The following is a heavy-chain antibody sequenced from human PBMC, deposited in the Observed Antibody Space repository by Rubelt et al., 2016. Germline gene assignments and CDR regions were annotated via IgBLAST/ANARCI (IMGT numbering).Heavy chain of an antibody. CDR3: ARHFPRTSPCDY. CDR2: IYYSGSS. V-gene: IGHV4-31*03. D-gene: IGHD2-2*01. J-gene: IGHJ4*02. Sequence: QVQLQESGPGLVKPSQTLSLTCTVSGGSISSGGYYWSWIRQHPGKGLEWIGYIYYSGSSYYNPSLKSRVTIAVATSKNQFSLKRSSVTAADTAVYYCARHFPRTSPCDYWGQGTLVTVSS. CDR1: GGSISSGGYY.